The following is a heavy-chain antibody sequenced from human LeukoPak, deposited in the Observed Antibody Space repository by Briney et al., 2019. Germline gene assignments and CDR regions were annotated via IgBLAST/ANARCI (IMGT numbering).Heavy chain of an antibody. V-gene: IGHV3-7*01. J-gene: IGHJ6*02. CDR3: GRVSAGSSGPHSYYGREV. D-gene: IGHD6-13*01. CDR2: IKQDGSEK. Sequence: PGGSLRLSCAASGFTFSSYWMSWVRQAPGKGLEWVANIKQDGSEKYYVDSVKGRFTISRDNAKNSLCLQLNSLRAEDTAVYYCGRVSAGSSGPHSYYGREVGGQGTTVTVSS. CDR1: GFTFSSYW.